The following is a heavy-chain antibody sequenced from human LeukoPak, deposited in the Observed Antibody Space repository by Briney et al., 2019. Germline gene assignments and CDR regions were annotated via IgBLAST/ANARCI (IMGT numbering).Heavy chain of an antibody. CDR2: IYISGSGST. Sequence: SETLSLTCTVSGGSISSYYWSWIRQPAGKGLEWIGRIYISGSGSTNYNPSLKSRVTMSVDTSKNQFSLKLSSVTAADTAVYYCARGHYDSSGYYADYWGQGTLVTVSS. CDR1: GGSISSYY. CDR3: ARGHYDSSGYYADY. D-gene: IGHD3-22*01. J-gene: IGHJ4*02. V-gene: IGHV4-4*07.